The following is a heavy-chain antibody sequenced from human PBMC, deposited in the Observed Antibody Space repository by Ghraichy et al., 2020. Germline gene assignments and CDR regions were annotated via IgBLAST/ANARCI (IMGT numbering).Heavy chain of an antibody. V-gene: IGHV3-23*01. CDR1: GFTFSSYA. Sequence: GVLRLSCAASGFTFSSYAMSWVRQAPGKGLEWVSAISGSGGSTYYADSVKGRFTISRDNSKNTLYLQMNSLRAEDTAVYYCEGASGDFWSGYPHYYYGMDVWGQGTTVTVSS. CDR2: ISGSGGST. D-gene: IGHD3-3*01. J-gene: IGHJ6*02. CDR3: EGASGDFWSGYPHYYYGMDV.